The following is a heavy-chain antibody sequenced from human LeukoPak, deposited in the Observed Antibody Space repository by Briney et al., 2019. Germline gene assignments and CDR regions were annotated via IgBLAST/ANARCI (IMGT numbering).Heavy chain of an antibody. CDR1: GYTFTSYY. CDR2: INPGGGST. V-gene: IGHV1-46*01. CDR3: VRSPRGGDILTAYYFGY. Sequence: VASVKVSCKASGYTFTSYYMHWVRQAPGQGLEWMGIINPGGGSTSYAQKFQGRVTMTRDTSTSTVYMELSSLRSEDTAVYYCVRSPRGGDILTAYYFGYWGQGTLVTVSS. D-gene: IGHD3-9*01. J-gene: IGHJ4*02.